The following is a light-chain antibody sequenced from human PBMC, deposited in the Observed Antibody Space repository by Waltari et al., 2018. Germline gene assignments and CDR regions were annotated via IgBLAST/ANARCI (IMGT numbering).Light chain of an antibody. V-gene: IGLV1-44*01. Sequence: QSELTQPPSTSGTPEEPVPISCSGGGSHLGTNTAHWYQQFPGTAPRLLISSDNQRPSGVPARCSASKSVTSASLAISGLQSEDEADYFCGTWDDSLNGYVFGTGTKVTVL. CDR1: GSHLGTNT. J-gene: IGLJ1*01. CDR3: GTWDDSLNGYV. CDR2: SDN.